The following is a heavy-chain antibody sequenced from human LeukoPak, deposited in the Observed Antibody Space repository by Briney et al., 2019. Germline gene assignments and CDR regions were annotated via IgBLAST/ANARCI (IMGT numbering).Heavy chain of an antibody. D-gene: IGHD2-2*01. V-gene: IGHV6-1*01. J-gene: IGHJ4*02. Sequence: SQTLSLTCATSGDSVSSKSAAWNWIRQSPSRGLEWLGRTFYRSKWYNEYAVSVKSRITINPDTSKNQFSLQLNSVTPEDTAVYYCGRGYCSTPTCYHFDYWGQGTLVTVSS. CDR3: GRGYCSTPTCYHFDY. CDR1: GDSVSSKSAA. CDR2: TFYRSKWYN.